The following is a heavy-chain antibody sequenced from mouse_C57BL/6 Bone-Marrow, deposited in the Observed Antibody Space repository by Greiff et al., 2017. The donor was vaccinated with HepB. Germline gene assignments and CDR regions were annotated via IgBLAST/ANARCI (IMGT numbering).Heavy chain of an antibody. CDR2: IYPSDSET. D-gene: IGHD4-1*01. CDR1: GYTFTSYW. V-gene: IGHV1-61*01. CDR3: AIWVYAMDY. J-gene: IGHJ4*01. Sequence: QVQLQQPGAELVRPGSSVKLSCKASGYTFTSYWMDWVKQRPGQGLEWIGNIYPSDSETHYNQKFKDKATLTVDKSSSTAYMQLSSLTSEDSAVYYCAIWVYAMDYWGQGTSVTVSS.